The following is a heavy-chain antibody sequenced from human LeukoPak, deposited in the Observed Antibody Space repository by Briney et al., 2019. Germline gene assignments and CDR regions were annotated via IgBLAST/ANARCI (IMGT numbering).Heavy chain of an antibody. V-gene: IGHV1-2*02. CDR2: IYPNNGDT. J-gene: IGHJ4*02. Sequence: ASVRVSCKASGYTFTDYYIHWLRQAPGQGLEWMGWIYPNNGDTNYAQKFQGSVTMTRDTFINTAYMELSSLTSDDTAVYYCARDGVGTYDYWGQGTLVTVSS. CDR1: GYTFTDYY. CDR3: ARDGVGTYDY. D-gene: IGHD1-26*01.